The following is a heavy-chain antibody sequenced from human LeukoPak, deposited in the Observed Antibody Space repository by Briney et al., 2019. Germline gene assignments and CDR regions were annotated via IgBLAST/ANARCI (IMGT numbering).Heavy chain of an antibody. CDR2: SDPEDGET. CDR1: GYTLTELS. Sequence: ASVKVSCKVSGYTLTELSMHWVRQAPGKGLEWMGGSDPEDGETIYAQKFQGRVTMTEDTSTDTAYMELSSLRSEDTAVYYCATDGYIVAKIKFAFDIWGQGTMVTVSS. CDR3: ATDGYIVAKIKFAFDI. D-gene: IGHD5-12*01. J-gene: IGHJ3*02. V-gene: IGHV1-24*01.